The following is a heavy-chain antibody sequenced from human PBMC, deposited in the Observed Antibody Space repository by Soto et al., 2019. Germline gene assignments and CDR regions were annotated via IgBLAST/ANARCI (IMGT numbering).Heavy chain of an antibody. CDR3: AKDREYSYGPQGPYFDY. CDR1: GFTFSSYG. V-gene: IGHV3-30*18. D-gene: IGHD5-18*01. CDR2: ISYDGSNK. Sequence: QVQLVESGGGVVEPGRSLRLSCAASGFTFSSYGMHWVRQAPGKGLEWVAVISYDGSNKYYADSVKGRFTISRDNSKNTLYLQMNSLRAEDTAVYYCAKDREYSYGPQGPYFDYWGQGTLVTVSS. J-gene: IGHJ4*02.